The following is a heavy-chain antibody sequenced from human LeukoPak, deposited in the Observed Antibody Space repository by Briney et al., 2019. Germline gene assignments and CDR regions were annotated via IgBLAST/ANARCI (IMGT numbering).Heavy chain of an antibody. V-gene: IGHV3-48*01. CDR3: TRHGSGQQLD. CDR1: GFIFSTYT. D-gene: IGHD6-13*01. J-gene: IGHJ4*02. CDR2: ISSSSDTI. Sequence: GGSLRLSCAASGFIFSTYTMNWVRQAPGKGLEWVSYISSSSDTIYYADSVKGRFTISRDNAKNSLYLQMNGLRAEDTAVYYCTRHGSGQQLDWGQGTLVTVSS.